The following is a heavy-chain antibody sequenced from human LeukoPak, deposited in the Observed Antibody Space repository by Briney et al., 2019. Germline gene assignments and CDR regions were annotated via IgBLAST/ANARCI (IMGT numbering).Heavy chain of an antibody. V-gene: IGHV3-7*01. Sequence: PGGSLRLSCAASGFTFSNYWMSWVRQPPGKGLEWVATIKQDGSEKYSVDSVKGRFTISRDSARNSLYMQMNSLRAEDTAVYYCARGYSSDYWGQGTLVTVSS. D-gene: IGHD6-13*01. CDR2: IKQDGSEK. CDR1: GFTFSNYW. J-gene: IGHJ4*02. CDR3: ARGYSSDY.